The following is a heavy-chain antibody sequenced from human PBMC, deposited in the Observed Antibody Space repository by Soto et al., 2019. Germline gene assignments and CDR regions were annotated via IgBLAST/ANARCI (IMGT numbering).Heavy chain of an antibody. CDR3: ARDLTPRAAARHDAFDI. CDR1: GFTFSSYS. V-gene: IGHV3-21*01. Sequence: GGSLRLSCAASGFTFSSYSMNWVRQAPGKGLEWVSSISSSSSYIYYADSVKGRFTISRDNAKNSLYLQMNSLRAEDTAVYYCARDLTPRAAARHDAFDIGGQGTMVTAS. CDR2: ISSSSSYI. D-gene: IGHD6-13*01. J-gene: IGHJ3*02.